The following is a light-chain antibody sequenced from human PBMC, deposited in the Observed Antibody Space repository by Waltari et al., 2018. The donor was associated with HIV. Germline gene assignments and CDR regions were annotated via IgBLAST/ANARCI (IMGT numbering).Light chain of an antibody. J-gene: IGKJ1*01. CDR1: QRIKNS. CDR2: DAS. CDR3: QQYGRSPRT. Sequence: VLTQSPGTLSLSPGERVTLSCGASQRIKNSLAWYQQKPGQAPRLLIYDASSRATVTPDRFSGSGSGTDFTLSISRLEPEDFAVYYCQQYGRSPRTFGQGTKVEIK. V-gene: IGKV3-20*01.